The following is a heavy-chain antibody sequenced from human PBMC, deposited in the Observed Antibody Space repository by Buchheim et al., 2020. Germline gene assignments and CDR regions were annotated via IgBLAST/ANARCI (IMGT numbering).Heavy chain of an antibody. CDR2: IKSKTDGGTT. V-gene: IGHV3-15*01. D-gene: IGHD3-22*01. J-gene: IGHJ4*02. Sequence: EVQLVESGGGLVKPGGSLRLSYAASGFTFSNAWMSWVRRAPGKGLEWVGRIKSKTDGGTTDYAAPVKGRFTISRDDSKNTLYLQMNSLKTEDTAVYYCTTEAGLNYYDSSGFDFDYWGQGTL. CDR3: TTEAGLNYYDSSGFDFDY. CDR1: GFTFSNAW.